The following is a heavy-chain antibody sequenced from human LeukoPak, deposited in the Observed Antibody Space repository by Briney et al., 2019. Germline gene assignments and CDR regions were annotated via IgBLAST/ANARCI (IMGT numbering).Heavy chain of an antibody. D-gene: IGHD1-26*01. V-gene: IGHV3-48*03. J-gene: IGHJ4*02. CDR2: ISSSGSTI. Sequence: PGGSLRLTCAASGFTFSSYEMNWVRQAPGKGLEWVSYISSSGSTIYYADSVKGRFTISRDNAKNSLYLQMNSLGAEDTAVYYCARDRDSGSYPDYWGQGTLVTVSS. CDR3: ARDRDSGSYPDY. CDR1: GFTFSSYE.